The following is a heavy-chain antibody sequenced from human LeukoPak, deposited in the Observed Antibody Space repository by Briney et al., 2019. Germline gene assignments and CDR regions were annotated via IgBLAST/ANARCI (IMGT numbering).Heavy chain of an antibody. V-gene: IGHV4-39*01. D-gene: IGHD6-13*01. CDR2: IYYSGST. CDR1: GGSISSSSYY. Sequence: PSETLSLTCTVSGGSISSSSYYWGWIRQPPGKGLEWIGSIYYSGSTYYNPSLKSRVTISVDTSKNQFSLKLGSVTAADTAVYYCARSQGIAAAGTYWGQGTLVTVSS. J-gene: IGHJ4*02. CDR3: ARSQGIAAAGTY.